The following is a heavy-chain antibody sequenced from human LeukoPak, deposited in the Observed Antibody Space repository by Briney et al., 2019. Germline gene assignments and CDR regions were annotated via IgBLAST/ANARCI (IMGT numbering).Heavy chain of an antibody. CDR1: GGSISSSSYY. V-gene: IGHV4-39*01. CDR3: ARGGRYYDYVWGSYRLDY. Sequence: SETLSLTCTVPGGSISSSSYYWGWIRQPPGKGLEWIGSIYYSGSTYYNPSLKSRVTISVDTSKNQFSLKLSSVTAADTAVYYCARGGRYYDYVWGSYRLDYWGQGTLVTVSS. J-gene: IGHJ4*02. CDR2: IYYSGST. D-gene: IGHD3-16*02.